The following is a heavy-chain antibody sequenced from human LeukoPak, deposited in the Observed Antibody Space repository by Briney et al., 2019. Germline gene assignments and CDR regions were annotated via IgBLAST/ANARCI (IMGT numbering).Heavy chain of an antibody. Sequence: ASVKVSCKASGGTFSSYVISWVRQAPGKGLEWMGGFDPEDGETIYAQKFQGRVTMTEDTSTDTAYMELSSLRSEDTAVYYCATPGGMATITGDAFDIWGQGTMVTVYS. D-gene: IGHD5-24*01. J-gene: IGHJ3*02. CDR3: ATPGGMATITGDAFDI. CDR2: FDPEDGET. CDR1: GGTFSSYV. V-gene: IGHV1-24*01.